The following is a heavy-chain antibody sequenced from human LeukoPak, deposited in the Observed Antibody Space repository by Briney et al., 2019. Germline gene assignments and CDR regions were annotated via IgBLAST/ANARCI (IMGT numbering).Heavy chain of an antibody. D-gene: IGHD3-16*01. CDR1: GGSISSYY. Sequence: SETLSLTCTVSGGSISSYYWSGIRQPPGKGLEWIGYIYYSGSTNYNPSLKSRVTISVDTSKNQFSLKLSSVTAADTAVYYCARDPGGDWFDPWGQGTLVTVSS. V-gene: IGHV4-59*01. CDR3: ARDPGGDWFDP. J-gene: IGHJ5*02. CDR2: IYYSGST.